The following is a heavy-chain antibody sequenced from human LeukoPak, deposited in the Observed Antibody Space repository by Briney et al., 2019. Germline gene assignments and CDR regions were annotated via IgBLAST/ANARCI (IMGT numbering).Heavy chain of an antibody. D-gene: IGHD2-15*01. CDR1: GFTFSSHT. J-gene: IGHJ4*02. V-gene: IGHV3-23*01. Sequence: GGSLRLSCAASGFTFSSHTMSWVCQAPGKGLEWVSCIVGSGESTYYVDSVKGRFTISRDNSKNTLYLQMNSLRAEDTAVYYCTPDPFASWGQGTLVTVSS. CDR3: TPDPFAS. CDR2: IVGSGEST.